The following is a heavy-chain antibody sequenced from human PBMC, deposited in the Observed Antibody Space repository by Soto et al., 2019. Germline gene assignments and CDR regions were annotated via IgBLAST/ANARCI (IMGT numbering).Heavy chain of an antibody. D-gene: IGHD1-26*01. Sequence: PGGSLRLSCAASGFTFSNAWMNWVRQAPGKGLEWVGRIKSKTDGGTTDYAAPVKGRFTISRDDSKNTLYLQMSSLRAEDTAVYYCAKSLVGSYAAYYYYGMDVWGQGTTVTVSS. CDR2: IKSKTDGGTT. CDR3: AKSLVGSYAAYYYYGMDV. J-gene: IGHJ6*02. CDR1: GFTFSNAW. V-gene: IGHV3-15*07.